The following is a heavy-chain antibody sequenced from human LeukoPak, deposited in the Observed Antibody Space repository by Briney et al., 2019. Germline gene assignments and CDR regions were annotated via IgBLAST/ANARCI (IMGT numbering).Heavy chain of an antibody. D-gene: IGHD6-19*01. Sequence: SETLSLTCTVSGGSISSGDYYWSWIRQPPGKDLECIGNIYYSGSTYYNPSLKRRVTISVDTSKTQFSLKLSSVTAADTAVYYCARTTYSSGWYYFDYWGQGTLVTVSS. CDR2: IYYSGST. V-gene: IGHV4-30-4*02. J-gene: IGHJ4*02. CDR1: GGSISSGDYY. CDR3: ARTTYSSGWYYFDY.